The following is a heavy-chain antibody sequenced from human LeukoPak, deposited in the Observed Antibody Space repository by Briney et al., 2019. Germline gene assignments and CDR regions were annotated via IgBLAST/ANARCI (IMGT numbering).Heavy chain of an antibody. V-gene: IGHV1-18*01. Sequence: GASVKVSCKASGYTFTSYGISWVRQAPGQGLEWMGLISAYNGNTNYAQKLQGRVTMTTDTSTSTAYMELRSLRSDDTAVYYCARDPPSHYYDSSGSGWFDPWGQGTLVTVSS. CDR2: ISAYNGNT. J-gene: IGHJ5*02. CDR3: ARDPPSHYYDSSGSGWFDP. CDR1: GYTFTSYG. D-gene: IGHD3-22*01.